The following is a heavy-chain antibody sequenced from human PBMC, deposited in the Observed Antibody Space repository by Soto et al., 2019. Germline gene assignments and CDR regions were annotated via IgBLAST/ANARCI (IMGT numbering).Heavy chain of an antibody. CDR2: MNPNSGNT. CDR3: AIWIN. Sequence: QVQLVQSGAEVKSPGASVRVSCKASGYTFTSYDINWVRQATGQGLEWLGWMNPNSGNTGYAQKFQGRITLTRSTSTSTAYMELTSLRSKDTAVYYCAIWINWGQETMVTVSS. D-gene: IGHD2-2*03. J-gene: IGHJ3*01. V-gene: IGHV1-8*01. CDR1: GYTFTSYD.